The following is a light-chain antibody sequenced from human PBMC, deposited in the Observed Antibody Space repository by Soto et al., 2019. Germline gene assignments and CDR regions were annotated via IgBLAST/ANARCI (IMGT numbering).Light chain of an antibody. CDR3: QQYNRFSWT. V-gene: IGKV1-5*03. J-gene: IGKJ1*01. CDR2: KAC. CDR1: QSIDKW. Sequence: DIQMTQSPSTLSASVGDRVTITCRASQSIDKWLAWYQQKPGKAPKLLIYKACILQSGVPSRFSGSGFGTEFTLTISSLQPDDVGSYFCQQYNRFSWTFGQGTKVEIE.